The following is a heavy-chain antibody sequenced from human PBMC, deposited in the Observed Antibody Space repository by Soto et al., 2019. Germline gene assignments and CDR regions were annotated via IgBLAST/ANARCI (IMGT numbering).Heavy chain of an antibody. D-gene: IGHD3-22*01. J-gene: IGHJ4*02. CDR3: ARAGYYDSSGLDFDY. V-gene: IGHV4-59*01. Sequence: PSETLSLTCTVSGGSISSYYWSWIRQPPGKGLEWIGYIYYSGSTNYNPSLKSRVTISVDTSKNQFSLKLSSVTAADTAVYYCARAGYYDSSGLDFDYWGQGTLVTVS. CDR1: GGSISSYY. CDR2: IYYSGST.